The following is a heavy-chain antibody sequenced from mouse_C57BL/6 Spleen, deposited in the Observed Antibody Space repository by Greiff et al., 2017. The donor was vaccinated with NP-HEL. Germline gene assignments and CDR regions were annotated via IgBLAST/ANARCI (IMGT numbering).Heavy chain of an antibody. CDR2: ISSGSSTI. Sequence: DVKLVESGGGLVKPGGSLKLSCAASGFTFSDYGMHWVRQAPEKGLEWVAYISSGSSTIYYADTVKGRFTISRDNAKNTLFLQLTSLRSEDTAMYYCARGAYGYYFDYWGQGTTLTVSS. J-gene: IGHJ2*01. V-gene: IGHV5-17*01. CDR1: GFTFSDYG. CDR3: ARGAYGYYFDY. D-gene: IGHD1-2*01.